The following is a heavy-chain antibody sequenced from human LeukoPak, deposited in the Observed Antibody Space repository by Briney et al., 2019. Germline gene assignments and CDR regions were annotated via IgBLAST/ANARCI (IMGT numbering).Heavy chain of an antibody. D-gene: IGHD2-15*01. Sequence: GGSLKLSCAASGFTFSGSAMHWVRQASGKGLEWVGRIRSKANSYATAYAASVKGRFTISRDDSKNTAYLQMNSLKTEDTAVYYCTIHRSGYCSGGSCPMGGYWGQGTLVTVSS. CDR2: IRSKANSYAT. CDR1: GFTFSGSA. CDR3: TIHRSGYCSGGSCPMGGY. V-gene: IGHV3-73*01. J-gene: IGHJ4*02.